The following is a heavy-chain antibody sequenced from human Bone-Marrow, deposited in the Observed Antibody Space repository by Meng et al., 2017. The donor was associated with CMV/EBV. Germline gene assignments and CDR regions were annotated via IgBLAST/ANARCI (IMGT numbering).Heavy chain of an antibody. Sequence: ASVKVSCKASGYTFTGYYMHWVRQAPGQGLEWMGWINPNSGGTNYAQKFQGRVTMTRDTSISTAYMELSRLRSDDTAVYYCARRLVREYYFDYWGQGTLVTVSS. CDR2: INPNSGGT. CDR3: ARRLVREYYFDY. V-gene: IGHV1-2*02. CDR1: GYTFTGYY. D-gene: IGHD6-19*01. J-gene: IGHJ4*02.